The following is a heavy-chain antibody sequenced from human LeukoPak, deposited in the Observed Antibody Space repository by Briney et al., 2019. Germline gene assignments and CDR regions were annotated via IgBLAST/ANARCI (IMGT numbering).Heavy chain of an antibody. J-gene: IGHJ5*02. CDR1: GFSFSDCW. Sequence: GGSLRLSCAASGFSFSDCWMSWVRQAPGKGLEWVADIKQDGSEKSYVDSVKGRFIISRDNAKNSLYLQMDSLTAEDTAVYYCAKAPHDYGDYNWFDPWGQGTLVTVSS. V-gene: IGHV3-7*05. CDR3: AKAPHDYGDYNWFDP. D-gene: IGHD4-17*01. CDR2: IKQDGSEK.